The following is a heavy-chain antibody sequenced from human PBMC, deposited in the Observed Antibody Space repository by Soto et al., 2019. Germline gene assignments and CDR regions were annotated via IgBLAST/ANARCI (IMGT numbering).Heavy chain of an antibody. D-gene: IGHD1-20*01. CDR2: ISHSGTS. V-gene: IGHV4-4*02. CDR1: GGSISSSHW. CDR3: ARVVLSITRGAFDA. J-gene: IGHJ3*01. Sequence: QVQLQESGPGLVKPSGTLSLTCADSGGSISSSHWWTWVRQSPGKGLEYIGEISHSGTSNSNPSLKSRVTLSVDRSKNHFSLTLTSVTAAVTAVYYCARVVLSITRGAFDAWGQGTPVIVSS.